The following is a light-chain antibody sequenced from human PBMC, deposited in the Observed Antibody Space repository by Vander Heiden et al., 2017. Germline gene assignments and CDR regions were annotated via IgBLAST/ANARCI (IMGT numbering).Light chain of an antibody. CDR3: CSYAGSSTVV. Sequence: QSALTQPASVSGSPGQSITLSCTGTSSDVGSYNLVSWYQQHPGKAPKLMIYDVSKRPSGVSNRFSGSKSGNTASLTISELQAEDEADYYCCSYAGSSTVVFGGGTRLTVL. J-gene: IGLJ2*01. V-gene: IGLV2-23*02. CDR1: SSDVGSYNL. CDR2: DVS.